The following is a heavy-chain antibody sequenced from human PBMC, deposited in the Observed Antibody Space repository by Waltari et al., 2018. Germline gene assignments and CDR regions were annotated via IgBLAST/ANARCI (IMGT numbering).Heavy chain of an antibody. Sequence: QVQLQESGPGLVKPSETLSLTCTVSGGSISSYYWSWIRQPPGKGLEWIGYIYYSGRTNYNPSLKSRVTIAVDTSKNQFSLKLSSVTAADTAVYYCARAPWGSSWSGYYVYYMDVWGKGTTVTISS. CDR2: IYYSGRT. CDR3: ARAPWGSSWSGYYVYYMDV. J-gene: IGHJ6*03. CDR1: GGSISSYY. D-gene: IGHD3-3*01. V-gene: IGHV4-59*01.